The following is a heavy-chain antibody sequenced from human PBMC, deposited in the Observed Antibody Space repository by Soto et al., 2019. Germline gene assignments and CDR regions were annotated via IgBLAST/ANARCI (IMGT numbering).Heavy chain of an antibody. D-gene: IGHD3-10*01. Sequence: QVQLVESGGGVVQPGRSLRLSCAASGFTFSSYGMHWVRQAPGKGLEWVAVIWYDGSNKYYADSVKGRFTISRDNSKNALYLQMKSLRGEDTAVYYCARDTARAMVRIYYGMDVWGQGTTVTVSA. CDR3: ARDTARAMVRIYYGMDV. CDR1: GFTFSSYG. CDR2: IWYDGSNK. J-gene: IGHJ6*01. V-gene: IGHV3-33*01.